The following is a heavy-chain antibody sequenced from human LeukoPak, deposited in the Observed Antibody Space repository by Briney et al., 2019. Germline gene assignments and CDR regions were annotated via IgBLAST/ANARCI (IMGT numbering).Heavy chain of an antibody. CDR2: IIPIFGTA. Sequence: SVKVSYKASGGTFSSYAISWVRQAPRQRLKCMGGIIPIFGTANYAQKFQGRVTITADKSKSTAYMELSSLRSEDTAVYYCAREAKYYDILTGLDYWGQGTLVTVSS. CDR3: AREAKYYDILTGLDY. D-gene: IGHD3-9*01. V-gene: IGHV1-69*06. CDR1: GGTFSSYA. J-gene: IGHJ4*02.